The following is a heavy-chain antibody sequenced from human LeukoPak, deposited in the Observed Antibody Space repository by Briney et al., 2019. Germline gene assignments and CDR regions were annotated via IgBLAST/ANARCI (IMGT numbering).Heavy chain of an antibody. V-gene: IGHV4-59*08. CDR3: ARHYIRGDFDY. J-gene: IGHJ4*02. Sequence: KPSETLSLTCTVSGGSISSYYWSWIRQPPGEGLEWIGYIYYSGSTNYNPSLKSRVTISVDTSKNQFSLKLSSVTAADTAVYYCARHYIRGDFDYWGQGTLVTVSS. CDR2: IYYSGST. D-gene: IGHD2-2*02. CDR1: GGSISSYY.